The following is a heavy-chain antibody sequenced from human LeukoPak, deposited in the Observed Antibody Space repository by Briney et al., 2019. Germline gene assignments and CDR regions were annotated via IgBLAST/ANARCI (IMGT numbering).Heavy chain of an antibody. CDR1: GGSISSSSYY. CDR2: IYYSGST. J-gene: IGHJ6*03. Sequence: SETLSLTCTVSGGSISSSSYYWGWIRQPPGKGLEWIGSIYYSGSTYYNPSLKSRVTISVDTSKSQFSLKLSSVTAADTAVYYCARDSSTLIYYYYYMDVWGKGTTVTVSS. CDR3: ARDSSTLIYYYYYMDV. D-gene: IGHD2/OR15-2a*01. V-gene: IGHV4-39*07.